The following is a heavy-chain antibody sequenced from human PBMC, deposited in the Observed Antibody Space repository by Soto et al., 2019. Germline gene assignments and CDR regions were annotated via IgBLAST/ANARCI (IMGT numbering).Heavy chain of an antibody. Sequence: QITLKESGPTLVKPTQTLTLTCTFSGFSLTTRGVGVGWIRQPPGKALEWLALIYWDDDKRYSPPLKSRLNITQDTAKNQLVLTMTSMAPADTATYFCAHRTSAVTWWFDPWGQGTLGTVSS. CDR2: IYWDDDK. J-gene: IGHJ5*02. V-gene: IGHV2-5*02. CDR1: GFSLTTRGVG. CDR3: AHRTSAVTWWFDP. D-gene: IGHD4-17*01.